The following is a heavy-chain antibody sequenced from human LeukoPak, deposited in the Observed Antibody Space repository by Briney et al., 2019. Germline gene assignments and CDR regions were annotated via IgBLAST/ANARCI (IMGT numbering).Heavy chain of an antibody. Sequence: PGGSLRLSCAASGFTFSNAWMSWVRQAPGKGLEWVGRIKSKTDGGTTDYAAPVKGRFTISRDDSKNTLYLQMNSLKTEDTAVYYCIVGYSYGYGPYALDYWGQGTLVTVSS. J-gene: IGHJ4*02. CDR2: IKSKTDGGTT. D-gene: IGHD5-18*01. V-gene: IGHV3-15*01. CDR3: IVGYSYGYGPYALDY. CDR1: GFTFSNAW.